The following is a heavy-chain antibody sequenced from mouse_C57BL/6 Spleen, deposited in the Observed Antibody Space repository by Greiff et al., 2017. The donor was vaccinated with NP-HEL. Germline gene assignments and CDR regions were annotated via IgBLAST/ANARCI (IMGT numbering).Heavy chain of an antibody. CDR1: GFTFSSYA. CDR3: ARDRRPRLGYFDY. D-gene: IGHD3-2*02. J-gene: IGHJ2*01. CDR2: ISDGGSYT. Sequence: EVQLQESGGGLVKPGGSLKLSCAASGFTFSSYAMSWVRQTPEKRLEWVATISDGGSYTYYPDNVKGRFTISRDNAKNNLYLQMSHLKCEDTAMYDCARDRRPRLGYFDYWGQGTTLTVSS. V-gene: IGHV5-4*01.